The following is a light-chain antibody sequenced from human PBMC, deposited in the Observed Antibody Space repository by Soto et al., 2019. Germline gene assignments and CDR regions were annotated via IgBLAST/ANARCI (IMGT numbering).Light chain of an antibody. CDR1: QSVSSN. CDR2: GAS. V-gene: IGKV3-20*01. CDR3: QQYGSSPIT. J-gene: IGKJ5*01. Sequence: EIEMTQSPATLSVSPGERATLSCRASQSVSSNLAWYQQKPGQAPRLLVSGASSRATGIPDRFSGSGSGTDFTLTISRLEPEDFALYYCQQYGSSPITFGQGTRLEI.